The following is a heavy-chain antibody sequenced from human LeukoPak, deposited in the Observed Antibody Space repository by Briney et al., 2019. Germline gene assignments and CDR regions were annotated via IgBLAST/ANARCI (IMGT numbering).Heavy chain of an antibody. V-gene: IGHV4-59*08. CDR3: ARHPTVTTAYNWFDP. Sequence: PSETLSLTRTVSGGSISSYYWSWIRQPPGKVLEWVGYIYYSGTTNYNPSLKSRVTISVDTSKNQFSLKLSSVTAADTAVYYCARHPTVTTAYNWFDPWGQGTLVTVSS. CDR2: IYYSGTT. D-gene: IGHD4-4*01. CDR1: GGSISSYY. J-gene: IGHJ5*02.